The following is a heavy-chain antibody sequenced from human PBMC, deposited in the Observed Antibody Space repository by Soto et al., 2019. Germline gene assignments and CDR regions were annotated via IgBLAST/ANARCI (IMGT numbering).Heavy chain of an antibody. CDR1: GFTFDDYG. CDR2: INWNGGST. V-gene: IGHV3-20*01. CDR3: ARRDYYYYMDV. Sequence: GGSLRLSCAASGFTFDDYGMSWVRQAPGKGLEWVSGINWNGGSTGYADSVKGRFTISRDNAKNSLYLQMNSLRAEDTALYHCARRDYYYYMDVWGKGTTVTVSS. J-gene: IGHJ6*03.